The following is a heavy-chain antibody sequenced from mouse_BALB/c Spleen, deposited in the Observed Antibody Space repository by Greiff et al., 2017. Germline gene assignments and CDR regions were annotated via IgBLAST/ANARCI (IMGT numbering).Heavy chain of an antibody. CDR2: ISSGSSTI. Sequence: EVKLVESGGGLVQPGGSRKLSCAASGFTFSSFGMHWVRQAPEKGLEWVAYISSGSSTIYYADTVKGRFTISGDNPKNTLFLQMTSLRSEDTAMYYCAREGYRLYAMDYWGQGTSVTVSS. CDR3: AREGYRLYAMDY. CDR1: GFTFSSFG. V-gene: IGHV5-17*02. J-gene: IGHJ4*01. D-gene: IGHD2-14*01.